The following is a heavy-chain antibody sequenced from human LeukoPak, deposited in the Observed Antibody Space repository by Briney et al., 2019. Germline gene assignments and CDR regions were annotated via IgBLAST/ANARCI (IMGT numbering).Heavy chain of an antibody. D-gene: IGHD3-10*01. J-gene: IGHJ6*03. CDR2: IYYSGST. V-gene: IGHV4-39*01. CDR1: GGSISSSSYY. Sequence: SETLSPTCTVSGGSISSSSYYWGWIRQPPGKGLEWIGSIYYSGSTYYNPSLKSRVTISLDTSKNQFSLKLSSVTAADTAVYYCASVRRGFGESSKYYAYYYMGVWGKGTTVTISS. CDR3: ASVRRGFGESSKYYAYYYMGV.